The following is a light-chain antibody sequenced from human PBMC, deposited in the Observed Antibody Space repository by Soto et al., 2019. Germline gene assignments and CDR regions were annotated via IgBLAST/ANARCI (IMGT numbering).Light chain of an antibody. CDR1: QGVSSD. CDR2: GAS. J-gene: IGKJ4*01. CDR3: QHYNNQPLT. V-gene: IGKV3-15*01. Sequence: EIVMTQSPATLSVSPGERATLSCRASQGVSSDLAWYQHKPGQAPRLLIYGASTRATGIPVRFSGSGSGTDFTLTISSLQSEDFAVYYCQHYNNQPLTFGGGTKVDIK.